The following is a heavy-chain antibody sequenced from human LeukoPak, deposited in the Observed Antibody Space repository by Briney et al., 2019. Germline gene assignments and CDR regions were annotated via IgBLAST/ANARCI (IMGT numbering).Heavy chain of an antibody. D-gene: IGHD2-2*01. J-gene: IGHJ4*02. CDR3: AWGYCNSINCYGFDH. Sequence: PGGSLRLSCAASGFTFSTYIMSWVRQAPGKGLQWFSAITGSGGSTYYADSVKGRFTISRDNSKNTLYLRMNTLRAEDTAIYYCAWGYCNSINCYGFDHWGQGTLVTVSS. CDR2: ITGSGGST. CDR1: GFTFSTYI. V-gene: IGHV3-23*01.